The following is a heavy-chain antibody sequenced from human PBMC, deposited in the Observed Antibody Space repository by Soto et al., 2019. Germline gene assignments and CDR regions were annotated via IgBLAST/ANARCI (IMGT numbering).Heavy chain of an antibody. CDR3: ARDSRKGDYYYGMDV. CDR2: ISAYNGNT. Sequence: VKVASTASGYPFTSYGISWVRRATEQGLEWMGWISAYNGNTNYAQKLQGRVTMTTDTSTSTAYMELRSLRSDDTAVYYFARDSRKGDYYYGMDVWGQATTVTLSS. CDR1: GYPFTSYG. V-gene: IGHV1-18*04. J-gene: IGHJ6*02.